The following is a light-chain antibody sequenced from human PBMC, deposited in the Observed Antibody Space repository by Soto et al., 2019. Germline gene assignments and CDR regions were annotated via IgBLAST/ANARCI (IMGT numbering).Light chain of an antibody. Sequence: EIVLTQSPGTLSLSPGETATLSCRASQSLTSSYLAWYQQRPGQAPRLLIYGASTRATGIPARFSGSGSGTEFTLTISSLQSEDFAVYYCQQYNNWPWTFGQGTKVDIK. V-gene: IGKV3D-15*01. J-gene: IGKJ1*01. CDR1: QSLTSSY. CDR2: GAS. CDR3: QQYNNWPWT.